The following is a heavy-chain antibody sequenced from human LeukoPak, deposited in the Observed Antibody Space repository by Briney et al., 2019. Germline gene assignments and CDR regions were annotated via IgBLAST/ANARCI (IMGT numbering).Heavy chain of an antibody. J-gene: IGHJ4*02. CDR3: ARHSRYYYDSSGSAWGLDY. CDR1: GGSISSYY. CDR2: IYYSGST. D-gene: IGHD3-22*01. Sequence: SETLSLTCTVSGGSISSYYWSWIRQPPGKGLEWIGYIYYSGSTNYNPSLKSRVTISVDTSKNQFSLKLSSVTAADTAVYYCARHSRYYYDSSGSAWGLDYWGQGTLVTVSS. V-gene: IGHV4-59*08.